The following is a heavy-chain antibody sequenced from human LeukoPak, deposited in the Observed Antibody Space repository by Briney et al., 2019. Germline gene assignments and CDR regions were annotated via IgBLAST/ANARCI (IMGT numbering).Heavy chain of an antibody. J-gene: IGHJ3*02. V-gene: IGHV3-30*04. D-gene: IGHD2-2*01. CDR1: GFTFSSYA. CDR2: ISYDGSNK. CDR3: ARDCSSTSCYGAFDI. Sequence: PGGSLGLSCAASGFTFSSYAMHWVRQAPGKGLEWVAVISYDGSNKYYADSVKGRFTISRDNSKNTLYLQMNSLRAEDTAVYYCARDCSSTSCYGAFDIWGQGTMVTVSS.